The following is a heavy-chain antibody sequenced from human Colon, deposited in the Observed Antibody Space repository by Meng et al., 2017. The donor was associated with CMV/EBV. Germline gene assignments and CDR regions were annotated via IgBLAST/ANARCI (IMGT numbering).Heavy chain of an antibody. J-gene: IGHJ5*02. CDR3: AKDVRAAAAGWFDP. Sequence: SGLTFSSYAMSWVRQAPGKGLEWVSAISGSGGSTYYADSVKGRFTISRDNSKNTLYLQMNSLRAEDTAVYYCAKDVRAAAAGWFDPWGQGTLVTVSS. CDR1: GLTFSSYA. V-gene: IGHV3-23*01. CDR2: ISGSGGST. D-gene: IGHD6-13*01.